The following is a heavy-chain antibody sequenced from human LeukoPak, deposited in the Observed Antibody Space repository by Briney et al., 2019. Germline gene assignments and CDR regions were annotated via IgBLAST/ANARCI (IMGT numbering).Heavy chain of an antibody. Sequence: PSETLSLTCAVYGGSLSGYYWSWIRQPPGKGLEWIGEINHSGSTNYNPSLKSRVTISVDTSKNQFSLKLSSVTAADTAVYYCARDSGYSSRQRMPFDYWGQGTLVTVSS. J-gene: IGHJ4*02. CDR3: ARDSGYSSRQRMPFDY. CDR1: GGSLSGYY. V-gene: IGHV4-34*01. CDR2: INHSGST. D-gene: IGHD6-13*01.